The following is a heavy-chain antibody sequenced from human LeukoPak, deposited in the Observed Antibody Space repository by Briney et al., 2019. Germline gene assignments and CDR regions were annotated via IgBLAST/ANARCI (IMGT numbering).Heavy chain of an antibody. Sequence: ASVKVSCKASGGTFSSYAISWVRQAPGQGLEWMGGIIPIFGTANYAQKFQGRVTITADEPTSTAYMELSSLRSEDTAVYYCARELLGHNSNSDYWGQGTLVTVSS. CDR3: ARELLGHNSNSDY. J-gene: IGHJ4*02. CDR1: GGTFSSYA. CDR2: IIPIFGTA. D-gene: IGHD4-11*01. V-gene: IGHV1-69*13.